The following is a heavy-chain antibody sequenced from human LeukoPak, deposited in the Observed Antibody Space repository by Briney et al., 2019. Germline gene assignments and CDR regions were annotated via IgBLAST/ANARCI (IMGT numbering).Heavy chain of an antibody. CDR2: ISSSCSYI. CDR1: GFTFSSYS. V-gene: IGHV3-21*01. CDR3: ARGGYSGPAYFDY. J-gene: IGHJ4*02. D-gene: IGHD3-10*01. Sequence: GGSLRLSCAASGFTFSSYSMNWVRQAPGKGLEWVSSISSSCSYIYYADSVKGRFTISRDNAKNSLYLQMNSLRAEDTAVYYCARGGYSGPAYFDYWGQGTLVTVSS.